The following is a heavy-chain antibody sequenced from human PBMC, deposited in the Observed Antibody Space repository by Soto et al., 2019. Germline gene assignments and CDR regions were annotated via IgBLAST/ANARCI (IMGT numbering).Heavy chain of an antibody. Sequence: QLQLQESGPGLVRPSQNLSLTCTVSGGSISNGYYSWSWIRQSPGKGLEWIGYIYPDGSASYNPSRRSRVTVSIDRSKNQVSLKVTSVTAADTAVYYCARGDTSSVVWFDPWGQGTLVTVSS. D-gene: IGHD5-18*01. CDR2: IYPDGSA. V-gene: IGHV4-30-2*06. CDR3: ARGDTSSVVWFDP. J-gene: IGHJ5*02. CDR1: GGSISNGYYS.